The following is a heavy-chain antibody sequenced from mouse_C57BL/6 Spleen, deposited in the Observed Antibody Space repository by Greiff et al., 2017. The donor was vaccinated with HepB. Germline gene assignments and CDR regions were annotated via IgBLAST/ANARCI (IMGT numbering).Heavy chain of an antibody. CDR2: INPRTGGT. J-gene: IGHJ2*01. CDR3: ARYEGSLDY. CDR1: GYSFTGYY. D-gene: IGHD2-3*01. V-gene: IGHV1-42*01. Sequence: EVQLQQSGPELVKPGASVKISCKASGYSFTGYYMNWVKQSPEKSLEWIGEINPRTGGTTYNQKFKAKATLTVDKSSSTAYMQLKSLTSEDSAVCYCARYEGSLDYWGQGTTLTVSS.